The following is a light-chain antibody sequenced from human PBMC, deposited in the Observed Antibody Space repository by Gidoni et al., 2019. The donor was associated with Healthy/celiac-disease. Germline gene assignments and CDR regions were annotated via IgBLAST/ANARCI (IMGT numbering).Light chain of an antibody. J-gene: IGKJ3*01. CDR1: QGISSD. CDR3: QQYYSYPFT. Sequence: IRMTQSPSSFSASTGDRVTITCRASQGISSDLAWYQQKPGKAPKLLIYAASTLQSGVPSRFSGSGSGTDFTLTISCLQSEDFATYYCQQYYSYPFTFXPXTKVEIK. V-gene: IGKV1-8*01. CDR2: AAS.